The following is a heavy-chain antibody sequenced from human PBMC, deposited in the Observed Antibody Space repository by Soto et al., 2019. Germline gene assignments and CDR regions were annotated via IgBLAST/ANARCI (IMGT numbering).Heavy chain of an antibody. CDR2: MNPNSGNK. Sequence: QVQLVQSGAEVKKPGASVKVSCKASGYTFSSYDLNWVRQAPGQGLEWMGWMNPNSGNKGYAQKFQGRATMTRNNSISTAYMQLSSLTSEDTAVYYCASGGYNWNDCAYWGQGTLVTVAS. CDR1: GYTFSSYD. J-gene: IGHJ4*02. V-gene: IGHV1-8*01. D-gene: IGHD1-1*01. CDR3: ASGGYNWNDCAY.